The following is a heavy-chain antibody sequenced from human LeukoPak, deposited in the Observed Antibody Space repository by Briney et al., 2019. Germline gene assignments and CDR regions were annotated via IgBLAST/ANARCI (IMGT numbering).Heavy chain of an antibody. V-gene: IGHV5-51*01. CDR2: IYPGDSDT. CDR1: GSSFTTYW. J-gene: IGHJ4*02. CDR3: ARLDSSGYYFDY. Sequence: PGESLKISCEVSGSSFTTYWIGWVRPLPGKGLEWMGIIYPGDSDTRYSPSFQGQVTISADKSISTAYLQWSSLKASDTAMYYCARLDSSGYYFDYWGQGTLVTVSS. D-gene: IGHD3-22*01.